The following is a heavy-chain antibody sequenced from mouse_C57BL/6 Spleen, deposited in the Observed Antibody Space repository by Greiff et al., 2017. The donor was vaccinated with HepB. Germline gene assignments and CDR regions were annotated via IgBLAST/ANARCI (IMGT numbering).Heavy chain of an antibody. CDR3: AREWETVGGTGAMDY. CDR1: GYSFTDYN. CDR2: INPNYGTT. D-gene: IGHD1-1*02. Sequence: EVQLQQSGPELVKPGASVKISCKASGYSFTDYNMNWVKQSNGKSLEWIGVINPNYGTTSYNQKFKGKAKLTVDQSSSTAYMQLNSLTSEDSAVYDCAREWETVGGTGAMDYWGQRTSVTVSS. J-gene: IGHJ4*01. V-gene: IGHV1-39*01.